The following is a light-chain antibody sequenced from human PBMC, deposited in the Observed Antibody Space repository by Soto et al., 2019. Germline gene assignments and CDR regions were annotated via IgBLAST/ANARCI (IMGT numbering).Light chain of an antibody. CDR1: QSISRR. CDR3: QHYSTVWA. V-gene: IGKV1-5*01. Sequence: IQMTQSPSTLSASVGDRVTITCRASQSISRRLAWYQQKPGKAPKVLIYDASTLESGVPSRFSGSGSGTEFTLTITSLQPDDFATYFCQHYSTVWAFGQGTKVDIK. CDR2: DAS. J-gene: IGKJ1*01.